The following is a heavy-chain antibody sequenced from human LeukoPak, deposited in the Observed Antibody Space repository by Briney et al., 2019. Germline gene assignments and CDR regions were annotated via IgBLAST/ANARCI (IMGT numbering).Heavy chain of an antibody. Sequence: ASVKVSCKASGGTFSSYAISWVRQAPGQGLEWMGGIIPIFGSANYAQKFQGRVTITADESTSTAYMELSSLRSADTAVYYCARVVPTTLMNYFDYWGQGTRVTVSS. V-gene: IGHV1-69*13. D-gene: IGHD5-12*01. CDR2: IIPIFGSA. J-gene: IGHJ4*02. CDR3: ARVVPTTLMNYFDY. CDR1: GGTFSSYA.